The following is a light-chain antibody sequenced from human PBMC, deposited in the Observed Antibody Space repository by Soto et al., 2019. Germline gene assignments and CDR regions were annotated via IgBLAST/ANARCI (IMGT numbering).Light chain of an antibody. CDR3: QQFNNYPLT. CDR1: QGISSA. V-gene: IGKV1D-13*01. J-gene: IGKJ4*01. Sequence: AIHLTQSPSSLSASVGDRVTITCRASQGISSALAWYQQKPGKVPKLLIYDASSLERGVPSRFSGSGSGTDFTLTISSLQPEDFATYYCQQFNNYPLTFGGGTKVDIK. CDR2: DAS.